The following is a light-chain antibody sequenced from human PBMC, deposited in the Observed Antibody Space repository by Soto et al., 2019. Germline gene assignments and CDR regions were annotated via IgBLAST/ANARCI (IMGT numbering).Light chain of an antibody. Sequence: EIVLTQSPGTLSLSPGERATLSSRASQSVSSTYLAWYQQKPGQAPRLLIYGASNRATGIPDRFSGSGSGTDFTLTISRLEPEDFAVYYCQQYGGSRWTFGQGTRVDI. CDR1: QSVSSTY. V-gene: IGKV3-20*01. CDR2: GAS. J-gene: IGKJ1*01. CDR3: QQYGGSRWT.